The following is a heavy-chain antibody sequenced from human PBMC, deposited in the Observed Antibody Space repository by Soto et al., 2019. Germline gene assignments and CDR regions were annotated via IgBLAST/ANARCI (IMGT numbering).Heavy chain of an antibody. CDR2: ISYDGSNK. V-gene: IGHV3-30-3*01. Sequence: QVQLVESGGGVVQPGRSLRLSCAASGFTFSSYAMHWVRQAPGKGLEWVAVISYDGSNKYYADTVKGRFTISRDNSKNTLYLQMKSLRAEDTAVYYCARDENYGGNSDVDYWGQGTLVTVSS. CDR3: ARDENYGGNSDVDY. J-gene: IGHJ4*02. CDR1: GFTFSSYA. D-gene: IGHD4-17*01.